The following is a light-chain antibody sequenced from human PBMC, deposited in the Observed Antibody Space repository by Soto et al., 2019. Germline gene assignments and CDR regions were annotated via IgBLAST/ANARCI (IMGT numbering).Light chain of an antibody. J-gene: IGKJ5*01. CDR3: QQYNSYSYT. V-gene: IGKV1-5*03. Sequence: THRAQSPPPLSASVGDSVTITCRASQSISSWLAWYQQKPGKAPKLLIYKASSLESGVPSRFSGSGSGTEFTLTISSLQPDDFAIYYCQQYNSYSYTFGQGTRLEIK. CDR1: QSISSW. CDR2: KAS.